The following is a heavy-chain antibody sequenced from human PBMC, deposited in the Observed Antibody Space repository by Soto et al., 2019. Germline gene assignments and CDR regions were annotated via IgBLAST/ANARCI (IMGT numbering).Heavy chain of an antibody. CDR1: GGSISSSSYY. Sequence: KTSETLSLTCTVSGGSISSSSYYWGWIRQPPGKGLEWIGSIYYSGSTYYNPSLKSRVTISVDTSKNQFSLKLSSVTAADTAVYYCAKHDPSGSSWTINWFDPWGQGTLVTVSS. J-gene: IGHJ5*02. CDR3: AKHDPSGSSWTINWFDP. CDR2: IYYSGST. V-gene: IGHV4-39*01. D-gene: IGHD6-13*01.